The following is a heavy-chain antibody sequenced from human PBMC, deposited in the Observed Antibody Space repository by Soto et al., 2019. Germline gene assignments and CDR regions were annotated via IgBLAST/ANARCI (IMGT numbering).Heavy chain of an antibody. V-gene: IGHV1-58*01. D-gene: IGHD6-13*01. CDR1: GFTFTSSA. CDR2: IVVGSGNT. J-gene: IGHJ6*02. CDR3: AADRDSSSPHGMDV. Sequence: GASVKVSCKASGFTFTSSAVQWVRQARGQRLEWIGWIVVGSGNTDYAQKFQERVTITRDMSTSTAYMELSSLRSEDTAVYYCAADRDSSSPHGMDVWGQVTTVTVSS.